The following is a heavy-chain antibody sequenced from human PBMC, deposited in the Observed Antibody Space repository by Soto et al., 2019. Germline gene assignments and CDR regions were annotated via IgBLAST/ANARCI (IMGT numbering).Heavy chain of an antibody. CDR1: GFSVSSKY. D-gene: IGHD2-15*01. Sequence: EVQLVESGGDLVQPGGSLRLSCAASGFSVSSKYMSWVRQAQGKGLEWVPLIQSGGTTYYAGSVKGRFTISRDYSENKLFLQMNSLRVEDTAVYYCTRDDVHFNGDRYYWVPMAVWGKGTTVTVSA. V-gene: IGHV3-66*01. J-gene: IGHJ6*04. CDR2: IQSGGTT. CDR3: TRDDVHFNGDRYYWVPMAV.